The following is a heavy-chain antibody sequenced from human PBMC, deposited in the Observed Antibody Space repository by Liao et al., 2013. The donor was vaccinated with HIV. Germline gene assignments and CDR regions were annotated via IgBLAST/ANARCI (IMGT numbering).Heavy chain of an antibody. CDR1: GGSLSGYY. Sequence: QVQLQQWGAGLLKPSETLSLTCDVDGGSLSGYYWNWIRQPPGKGLEWIGEINHIGFTNYSPSLRGRVTISLDTSKRQFSLSLNSVTGADSAVYYCARGPSVVGTGTGQNWLDPWGQGTLVTVSS. J-gene: IGHJ5*02. V-gene: IGHV4-34*01. CDR2: INHIGFT. D-gene: IGHD3/OR15-3a*01. CDR3: ARGPSVVGTGTGQNWLDP.